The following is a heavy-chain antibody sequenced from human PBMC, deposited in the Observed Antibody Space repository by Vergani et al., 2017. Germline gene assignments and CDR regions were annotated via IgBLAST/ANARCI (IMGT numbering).Heavy chain of an antibody. CDR1: GGSISSYY. V-gene: IGHV4-59*12. CDR3: AREGGRGDFWSGYYSHYYYGMDV. D-gene: IGHD3-3*01. CDR2: IDYSGST. J-gene: IGHJ6*02. Sequence: QVQLQESGPGLVKPSETLSLTCTVSGGSISSYYWSWIRQPPGKGLEWIGYIDYSGSTNYNPSLKSRVTISVDTSKNQFSLKLSSVTAADTAVYYCAREGGRGDFWSGYYSHYYYGMDVWGQGTTVTVSS.